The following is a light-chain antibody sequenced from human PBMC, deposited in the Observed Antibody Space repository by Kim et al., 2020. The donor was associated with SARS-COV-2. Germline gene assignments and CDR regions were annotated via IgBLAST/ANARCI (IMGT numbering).Light chain of an antibody. V-gene: IGLV1-44*01. CDR1: SSNIGSNT. CDR3: AAWDDSLNGVI. CDR2: TNS. Sequence: GQRVTISCSGGSSNIGSNTVSWYQQLPGTAPKVLIYTNSQRPSGVPDRFSGSKSGTSASLAISGLQSEDEADYYCAAWDDSLNGVIFGGGTQLTVL. J-gene: IGLJ2*01.